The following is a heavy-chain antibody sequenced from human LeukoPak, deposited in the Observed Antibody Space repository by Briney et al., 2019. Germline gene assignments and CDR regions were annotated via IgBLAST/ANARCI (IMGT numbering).Heavy chain of an antibody. CDR2: ISGSGGST. V-gene: IGHV3-23*01. D-gene: IGHD3-10*02. J-gene: IGHJ6*04. CDR3: AELGITMIGGV. CDR1: GFTFSSYA. Sequence: GGSLRLSCAASGFTFSSYAMSWVRQAPGKGLEWVSAISGSGGSTYYADSVKGRFTISRDNTKNSLYLQMNSLRAEDTAVYYCAELGITMIGGVWGKGTTVTISS.